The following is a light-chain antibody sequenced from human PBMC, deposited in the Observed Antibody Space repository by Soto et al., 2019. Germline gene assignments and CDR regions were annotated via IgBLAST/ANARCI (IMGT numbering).Light chain of an antibody. CDR3: QQYNVYSLT. Sequence: IQMTQSPSTLSASVGDRVTITCRASQSISSWLAWYQHKPGKAPKLLIYKASSLDTGVPSRFSGSGSGTEFTLTISSLQPDDFATYYCQQYNVYSLTFGQGTKVEIK. CDR2: KAS. CDR1: QSISSW. V-gene: IGKV1-5*03. J-gene: IGKJ1*01.